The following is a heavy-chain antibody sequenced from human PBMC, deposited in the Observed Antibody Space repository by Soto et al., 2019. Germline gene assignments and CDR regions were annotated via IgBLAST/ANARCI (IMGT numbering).Heavy chain of an antibody. D-gene: IGHD3-10*01. CDR1: GVTFSSYA. V-gene: IGHV3-23*01. CDR3: AKDLGGVVLSHYDAFDI. Sequence: EVQLLESGGGLVQPGGSLRLSCAASGVTFSSYAMSWVRQAPGKGLEWVSSISGSGGSTYYAESVKGRFTISRDNSKNTLYLQMNSLRAEDTAVYYCAKDLGGVVLSHYDAFDIWGQGTMVTVSS. J-gene: IGHJ3*02. CDR2: ISGSGGST.